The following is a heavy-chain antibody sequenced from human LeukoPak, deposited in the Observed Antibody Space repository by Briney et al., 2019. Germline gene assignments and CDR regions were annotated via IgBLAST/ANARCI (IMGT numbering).Heavy chain of an antibody. J-gene: IGHJ4*02. CDR1: GGTFSSYA. Sequence: SVKVSCKXSGGTFSSYAISWVRQSPGQGLEWMGRIIPIFGTANYAQKFQGRVTITTDESTSTAYMELSSLRSEDTAVYYCAHSGDPRTFGVVRGGLFDYWGQGTLVTVSS. CDR2: IIPIFGTA. D-gene: IGHD3-3*01. CDR3: AHSGDPRTFGVVRGGLFDY. V-gene: IGHV1-69*05.